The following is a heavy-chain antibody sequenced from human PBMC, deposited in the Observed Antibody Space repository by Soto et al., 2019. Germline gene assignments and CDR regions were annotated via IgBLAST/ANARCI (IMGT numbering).Heavy chain of an antibody. Sequence: GESLKISCKGSGYSFTSYWISWVRQMPGKGLEWMGRIDPGDSYTNYSPSFQGHVTISADKSISTAYLQWSSLKASDTAMYYCARSKYRGNYYYYYGMDVWGQGTTVNVS. D-gene: IGHD3-16*02. CDR3: ARSKYRGNYYYYYGMDV. V-gene: IGHV5-10-1*01. J-gene: IGHJ6*02. CDR2: IDPGDSYT. CDR1: GYSFTSYW.